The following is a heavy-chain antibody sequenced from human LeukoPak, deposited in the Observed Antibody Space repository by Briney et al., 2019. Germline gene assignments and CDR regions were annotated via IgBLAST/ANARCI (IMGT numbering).Heavy chain of an antibody. CDR3: ARGDRGTMIVRFDP. CDR1: GYTFINNW. D-gene: IGHD3-22*01. V-gene: IGHV1-46*01. Sequence: ASVKVSCKASGYTFINNWMHWVRQAPGQGLEWVGLINPTGTTTLYAQKFQGRVTLTRDMSTSTDYMELSSLRSEDTAVYYCARGDRGTMIVRFDPWGQGTLVTVSS. J-gene: IGHJ5*02. CDR2: INPTGTTT.